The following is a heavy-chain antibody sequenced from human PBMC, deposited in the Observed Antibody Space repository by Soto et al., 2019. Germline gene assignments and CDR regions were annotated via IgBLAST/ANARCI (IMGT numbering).Heavy chain of an antibody. CDR1: GFTFSSYA. CDR3: AKDLAIKSGSGGGFSDV. J-gene: IGHJ6*02. CDR2: ISGSGGST. V-gene: IGHV3-23*01. Sequence: GGSLRLSCAASGFTFSSYAMSWVRQAPGKGLEWVSAISGSGGSTYYADSVKGRFTISRDNSKNTLYLQMNSLRAEDTAVYYCAKDLAIKSGSGGGFSDVWGQGTTVTVSS. D-gene: IGHD3-3*01.